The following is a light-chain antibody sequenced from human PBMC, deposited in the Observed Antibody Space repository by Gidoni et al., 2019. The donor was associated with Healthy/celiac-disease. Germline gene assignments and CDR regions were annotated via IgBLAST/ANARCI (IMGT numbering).Light chain of an antibody. CDR2: GAS. V-gene: IGKV3-20*01. CDR1: QSVSSSY. Sequence: EMALTQSPGTLSLSPGERATLSCRASQSVSSSYLAWYQQKPGQAPRLLIYGASSRATGIPARFSGSGSGTDFTLPISRLEPEDFAVYYCQQYGSSVWTFGQGTKVEIK. CDR3: QQYGSSVWT. J-gene: IGKJ1*01.